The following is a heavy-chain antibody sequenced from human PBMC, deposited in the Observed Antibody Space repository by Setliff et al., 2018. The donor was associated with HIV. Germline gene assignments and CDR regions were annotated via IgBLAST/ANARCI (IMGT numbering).Heavy chain of an antibody. V-gene: IGHV4-61*02. Sequence: SETLSLTCTVSGASISSGNYHWSWIRQPAGKGLEWIGRLYSSGSTNFNPSLKSRVSISVDTSKNQFSLRLTSVTAADTALYYCAPRHHKYGFLWGQGTLVTAPQ. J-gene: IGHJ4*02. D-gene: IGHD3-10*01. CDR2: LYSSGST. CDR3: APRHHKYGFL. CDR1: GASISSGNYH.